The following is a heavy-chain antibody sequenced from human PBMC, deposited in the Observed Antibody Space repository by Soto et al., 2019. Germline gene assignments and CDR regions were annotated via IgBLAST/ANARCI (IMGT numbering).Heavy chain of an antibody. V-gene: IGHV4-34*01. J-gene: IGHJ6*02. Sequence: SETLSLTCAVYGGSFSGYHWSWIRQPPGKGLEWIGEINHSGSTNYNPSPKSRVTISVDTSKNQFSLKLSSVTAADTAVYYCARGRRSSHYYYYYYGMDVWGQGTTVTVSS. CDR2: INHSGST. D-gene: IGHD6-13*01. CDR3: ARGRRSSHYYYYYYGMDV. CDR1: GGSFSGYH.